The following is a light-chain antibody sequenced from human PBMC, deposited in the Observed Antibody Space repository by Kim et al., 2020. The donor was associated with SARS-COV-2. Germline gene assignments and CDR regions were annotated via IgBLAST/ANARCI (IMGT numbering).Light chain of an antibody. J-gene: IGLJ2*01. Sequence: SSELTQDPAVSVALGQTVRITCQGDSLRTYYATWYQPKPGQAPIVVIYGKNNRPSGIPDRFSGSSSGDTASLTITGTPAGDEADYYCNSRDSNDNVLFGG. V-gene: IGLV3-19*01. CDR1: SLRTYY. CDR3: NSRDSNDNVL. CDR2: GKN.